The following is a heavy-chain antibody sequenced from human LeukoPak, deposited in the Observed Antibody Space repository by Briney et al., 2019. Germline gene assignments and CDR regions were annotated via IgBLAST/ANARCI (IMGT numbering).Heavy chain of an antibody. Sequence: SETLSLTCTVSGGSISSSSYYWGWIRQPPGKGLEWIGSIYYSGSTYYNPSLKSRVTISVDTSKKQFSLKLSSVTAADTAVYYCARRVDYYGSGSYSYMDVWGKGTTVTISS. CDR3: ARRVDYYGSGSYSYMDV. CDR1: GGSISSSSYY. CDR2: IYYSGST. V-gene: IGHV4-39*01. J-gene: IGHJ6*03. D-gene: IGHD3-10*01.